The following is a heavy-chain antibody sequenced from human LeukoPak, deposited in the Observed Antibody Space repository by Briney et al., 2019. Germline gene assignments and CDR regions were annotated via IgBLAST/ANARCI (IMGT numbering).Heavy chain of an antibody. Sequence: GGSLRLSCAASGFTFRGYGMHWVRQTPGKGLEWVSAFQSDGSATTYADSVEGRFTISSDNSKNILYLQMNSPRVEDTAGYYCARGGGYRLDYWGQGTLVTVSS. CDR3: ARGGGYRLDY. V-gene: IGHV3-74*01. CDR1: GFTFRGYG. J-gene: IGHJ4*02. CDR2: FQSDGSAT. D-gene: IGHD6-25*01.